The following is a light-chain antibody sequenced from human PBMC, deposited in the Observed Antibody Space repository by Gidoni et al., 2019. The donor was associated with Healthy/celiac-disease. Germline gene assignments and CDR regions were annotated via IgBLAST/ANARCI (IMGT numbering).Light chain of an antibody. CDR2: KDS. V-gene: IGLV3-25*03. CDR1: ALPKQY. J-gene: IGLJ3*02. Sequence: SYALTQPPSVSVSPGQTARITCSGDALPKQYAYWYQKKPGQAPVLVIYKDSERPSGIPERFSGSSSGTTVTLTISGVQAEDEADDYCQSADSSGTYLFGGGTKLTVL. CDR3: QSADSSGTYL.